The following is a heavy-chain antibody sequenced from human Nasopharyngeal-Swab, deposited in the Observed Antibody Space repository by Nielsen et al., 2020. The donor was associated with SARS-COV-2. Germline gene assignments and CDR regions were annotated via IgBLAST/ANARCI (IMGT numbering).Heavy chain of an antibody. CDR2: TSSSSSDI. V-gene: IGHV3-21*01. D-gene: IGHD2-15*01. CDR1: GFRDYS. Sequence: GESLKISCVDSGFRDYSMNLVRQAPGTGLEWVSSTSSSSSDIYYADSVKGRFTISRDNAKNSLYLQMNNMRAEDTAVYYCARGYCSSGSCYAKHYGMDVWSQGTTITVSS. CDR3: ARGYCSSGSCYAKHYGMDV. J-gene: IGHJ6*02.